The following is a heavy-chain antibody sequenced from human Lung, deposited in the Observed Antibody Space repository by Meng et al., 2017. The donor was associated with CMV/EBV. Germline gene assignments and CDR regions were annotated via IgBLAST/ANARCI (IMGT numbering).Heavy chain of an antibody. Sequence: ASVXVSXKASGYTLTRYVMHWVRQAPGQRLEWMGWINADNGKTKYSQKFQGRVTITTDTSASTAYMELSGLKSEDTAVYYCARGSWNDRHFDHWGQGTLVTVSS. J-gene: IGHJ4*02. CDR1: GYTLTRYV. CDR2: INADNGKT. D-gene: IGHD1-1*01. V-gene: IGHV1-3*01. CDR3: ARGSWNDRHFDH.